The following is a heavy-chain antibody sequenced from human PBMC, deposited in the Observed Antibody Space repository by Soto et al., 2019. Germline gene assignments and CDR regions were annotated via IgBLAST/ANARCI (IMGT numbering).Heavy chain of an antibody. CDR1: GFTFSSYA. D-gene: IGHD3-10*01. CDR2: ISYDGSNK. J-gene: IGHJ6*02. Sequence: QVQLVESGGGVVQPGRSLRLSCAASGFTFSSYAMHWVRQAPGKGLEWGAVISYDGSNKYYADSVKGRFTISRDNSKNPLDLQMDRLRGGETGGYYCARDQWVGEWYYGMDVWGQGATVTVSS. CDR3: ARDQWVGEWYYGMDV. V-gene: IGHV3-30-3*01.